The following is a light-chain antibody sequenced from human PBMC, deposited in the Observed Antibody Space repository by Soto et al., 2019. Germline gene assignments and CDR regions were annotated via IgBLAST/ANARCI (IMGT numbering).Light chain of an antibody. CDR1: QNINKY. J-gene: IGKJ4*01. V-gene: IGKV1-39*01. CDR2: AAS. CDR3: QQSFDTPLS. Sequence: DIQMTQSPSSLSASVGDRVIISCRASQNINKYLNWYQQKPGSVPTLLIYAASTLQGGVPSRFNGSGFGTDFTVTISNLQPEDFATYYCQQSFDTPLSFGGGTKVDIK.